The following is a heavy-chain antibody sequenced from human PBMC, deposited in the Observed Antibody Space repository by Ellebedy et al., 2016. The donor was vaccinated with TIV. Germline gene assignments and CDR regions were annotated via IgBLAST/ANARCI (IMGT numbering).Heavy chain of an antibody. CDR1: GGTFSSYA. Sequence: ASVKVSCKASGGTFSSYAISWVRQAPGQGLEWMGWISAYNGNTNYAQKLQGRVTMTTDTSTSTAYMELRSLRSDDTAVYYCARGLWFGELFGYWGQGTLVTVSS. D-gene: IGHD3-10*01. J-gene: IGHJ4*02. CDR2: ISAYNGNT. CDR3: ARGLWFGELFGY. V-gene: IGHV1-18*01.